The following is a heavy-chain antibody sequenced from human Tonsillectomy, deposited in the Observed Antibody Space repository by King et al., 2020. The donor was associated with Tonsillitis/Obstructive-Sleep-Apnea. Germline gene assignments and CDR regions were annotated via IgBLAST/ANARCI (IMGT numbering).Heavy chain of an antibody. CDR1: GGSFSGYY. CDR3: AREGGVEMATIGAEFDY. V-gene: IGHV4-34*01. J-gene: IGHJ4*02. Sequence: VQLQQWGAGLLKPSETLSLICGVYGGSFSGYYRSWIRQPPGKGREWIGEINHSGSTGYNPSLKGRVTISVDTSKNQFPLKLSSLTAADTAVYYCAREGGVEMATIGAEFDYWGQGTLVTVSS. CDR2: INHSGST. D-gene: IGHD5-24*01.